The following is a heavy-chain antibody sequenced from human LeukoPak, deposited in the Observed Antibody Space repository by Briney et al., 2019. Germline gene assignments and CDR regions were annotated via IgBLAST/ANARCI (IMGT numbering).Heavy chain of an antibody. J-gene: IGHJ4*02. CDR1: GFTFSSYW. CDR2: IKQDGSEK. Sequence: AGGSLRLSCAASGFTFSSYWMSWVRQAPGKGLEWVANIKQDGSEKYYVDSVKGRFTISRDNAKNSLYLQMNSLRAEDTAVYYCARPKTNNYYWDYSDYWGQGTLVTVSS. D-gene: IGHD1-26*01. V-gene: IGHV3-7*01. CDR3: ARPKTNNYYWDYSDY.